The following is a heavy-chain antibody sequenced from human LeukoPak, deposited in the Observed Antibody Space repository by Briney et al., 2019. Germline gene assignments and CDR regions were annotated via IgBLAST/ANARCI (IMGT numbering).Heavy chain of an antibody. Sequence: PGGSLRLSCAASGFTFSSYSMHWVRQAPGKGLEWVAVISYDGSNKYYADSVKGRFTISRDNSKNTLYLQMNSLRAEDTAVYYCATFGERYYWGQGTLVTVSS. CDR1: GFTFSSYS. V-gene: IGHV3-30*03. CDR3: ATFGERYY. D-gene: IGHD3-10*01. CDR2: ISYDGSNK. J-gene: IGHJ4*02.